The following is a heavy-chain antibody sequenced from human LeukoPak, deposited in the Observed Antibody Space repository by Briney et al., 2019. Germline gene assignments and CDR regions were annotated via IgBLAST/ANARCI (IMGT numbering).Heavy chain of an antibody. CDR3: ARGNYDILTGYHFGYYYMDV. CDR2: IYYSGST. J-gene: IGHJ6*03. Sequence: SETLSLTCTVSGGSISSNSHYWGWIRQPPGKGLEWIGSIYYSGSTYYNPSLKSRVTISVDTSKNQFSLKLSSVTAADTAVYYCARGNYDILTGYHFGYYYMDVWGKGTTVTVSS. CDR1: GGSISSNSHY. V-gene: IGHV4-39*01. D-gene: IGHD3-9*01.